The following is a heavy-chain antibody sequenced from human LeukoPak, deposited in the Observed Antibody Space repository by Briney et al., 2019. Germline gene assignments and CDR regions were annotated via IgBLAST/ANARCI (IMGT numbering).Heavy chain of an antibody. CDR1: GGSISSYY. Sequence: NTSETLSLTCTVSGGSISSYYWSWIRQPPGKGLEWIGYIYYSGSTNYNPSLKSRVTISVDTSKNQFSLKLSSVTAADTAVYYCARGRYYDLNFDYWGQGTLVTVSS. J-gene: IGHJ4*02. V-gene: IGHV4-59*01. CDR2: IYYSGST. CDR3: ARGRYYDLNFDY. D-gene: IGHD3-3*01.